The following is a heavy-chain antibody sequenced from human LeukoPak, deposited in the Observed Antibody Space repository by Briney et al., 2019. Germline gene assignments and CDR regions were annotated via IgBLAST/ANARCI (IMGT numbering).Heavy chain of an antibody. Sequence: GRSLRLSCAASGFTFSSYGMHWVRQAPGKGLEWVAVIWYDGSNKYYADSVKGRFTISRDNSKNTLYLQMNSLRAEDTAVYYCAKDKYSSSSSLDYGGQGTLVTVS. CDR3: AKDKYSSSSSLDY. J-gene: IGHJ4*02. CDR2: IWYDGSNK. V-gene: IGHV3-33*06. D-gene: IGHD6-6*01. CDR1: GFTFSSYG.